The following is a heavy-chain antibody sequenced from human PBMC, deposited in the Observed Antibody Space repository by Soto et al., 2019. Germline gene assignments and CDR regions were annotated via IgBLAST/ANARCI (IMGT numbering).Heavy chain of an antibody. CDR1: GYTFTSYY. D-gene: IGHD3-3*01. CDR2: INPSGDST. Sequence: QVQLVQSGAEVKKPGASVKVSCKASGYTFTSYYMHWVRQAPGQGLEWMGIINPSGDSTSYAQKFQGRVTMTSDTSTSTVYMELSSLRSKDTAVYFCARTQTFWSGSNFDYWGQGTLVTVSS. CDR3: ARTQTFWSGSNFDY. J-gene: IGHJ4*02. V-gene: IGHV1-46*01.